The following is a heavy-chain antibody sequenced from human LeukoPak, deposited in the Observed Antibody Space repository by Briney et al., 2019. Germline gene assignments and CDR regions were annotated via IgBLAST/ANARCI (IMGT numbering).Heavy chain of an antibody. J-gene: IGHJ4*02. V-gene: IGHV1-69*01. CDR1: GGTFSSYA. CDR2: IIPIFCTA. D-gene: IGHD2-15*01. CDR3: ARSVYCSGGSCYLLLDY. Sequence: ASVKVSCKASGGTFSSYAISWVRQAPGQGLEWMGGIIPIFCTANYAQKFQGRVTITADESTSTAYMELSSLRSEETDVYYCARSVYCSGGSCYLLLDYWGQGTLVTVSS.